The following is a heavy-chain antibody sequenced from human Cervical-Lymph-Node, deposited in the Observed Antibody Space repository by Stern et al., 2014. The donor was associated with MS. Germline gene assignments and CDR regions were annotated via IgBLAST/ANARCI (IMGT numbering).Heavy chain of an antibody. CDR3: AREGGYCSGGSCPRFDY. CDR2: INPSGGST. V-gene: IGHV1-46*03. D-gene: IGHD2-15*01. Sequence: QVQLVQSGAEVKKPGASVKVSCKASGYTFTSYYMHWVRQAPGQGLEWMGIINPSGGSTSYAQKFQGRVTMTRDTSTSTVYMELSSLRSEDTAVYYCAREGGYCSGGSCPRFDYWGQGTLVTVSS. CDR1: GYTFTSYY. J-gene: IGHJ4*02.